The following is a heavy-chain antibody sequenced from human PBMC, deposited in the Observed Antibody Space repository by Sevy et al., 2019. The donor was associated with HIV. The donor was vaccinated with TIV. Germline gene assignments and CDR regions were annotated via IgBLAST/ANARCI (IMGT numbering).Heavy chain of an antibody. D-gene: IGHD6-13*01. CDR3: ARGNIAAAGTH. CDR2: ISSSSSYI. V-gene: IGHV3-21*01. Sequence: GGSLRPSCAASGFTFSSYSMNWVRQAPGKGLEWVSSISSSSSYIYYADSVKGRFTISRDNAKNSLYLQMNSLRAEDTAVYYCARGNIAAAGTHWGQGTLVTVSS. J-gene: IGHJ4*02. CDR1: GFTFSSYS.